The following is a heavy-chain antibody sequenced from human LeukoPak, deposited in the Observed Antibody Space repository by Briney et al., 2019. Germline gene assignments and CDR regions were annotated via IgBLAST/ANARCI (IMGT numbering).Heavy chain of an antibody. CDR1: GGSISSGGYY. Sequence: SETLSLTCTVSGGSISSGGYYWSWIRQHPGKGLEWIGYIYYSGSTYYNPSLKSRVTISVDTSKNQFSLKLSSVTAADTAVYYCARDHSGYARDYWGQGTLVNVSS. J-gene: IGHJ4*02. D-gene: IGHD5-12*01. CDR2: IYYSGST. CDR3: ARDHSGYARDY. V-gene: IGHV4-31*03.